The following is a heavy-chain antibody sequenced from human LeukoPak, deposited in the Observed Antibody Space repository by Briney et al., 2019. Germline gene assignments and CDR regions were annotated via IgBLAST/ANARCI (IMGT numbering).Heavy chain of an antibody. Sequence: TGGSLRLSCAASGFTFSSSWMHWVRQAPGKGLVWVSHINSDGGTTTYADSVRGRFTISRDNAKNTLYLQMNSLRAEDTAVYYCARAPNVGTPDYWGQGTLVTVSS. CDR1: GFTFSSSW. D-gene: IGHD7-27*01. J-gene: IGHJ4*02. V-gene: IGHV3-74*03. CDR3: ARAPNVGTPDY. CDR2: INSDGGTT.